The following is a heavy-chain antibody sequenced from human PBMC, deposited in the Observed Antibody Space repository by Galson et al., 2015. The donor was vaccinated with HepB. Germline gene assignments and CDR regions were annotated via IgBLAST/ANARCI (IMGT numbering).Heavy chain of an antibody. CDR2: IYTSGST. D-gene: IGHD1-26*01. Sequence: LSLTCTVSGGSISSGSYYWSWIRQPAGKGLEWIGRIYTSGSTNYNPSLKSRVTMSVDTSKNQFSLKLSSVTAADTAVYYCARVGSYSGDAFDIWGQGTMVTVSS. V-gene: IGHV4-61*02. J-gene: IGHJ3*02. CDR3: ARVGSYSGDAFDI. CDR1: GGSISSGSYY.